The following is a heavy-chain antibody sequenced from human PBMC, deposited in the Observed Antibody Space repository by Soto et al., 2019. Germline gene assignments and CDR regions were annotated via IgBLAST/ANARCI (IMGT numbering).Heavy chain of an antibody. CDR3: VKEKMRAFDY. CDR1: GFSFTPYA. CDR2: ILHDGHNQ. J-gene: IGHJ4*02. Sequence: QVQLVQSGGGVVQPGRSLRLSCAASGFSFTPYAMHWVRQAPGKGLEGVGVILHDGHNQYFADSVQGRFTISRDNANNTLYLQMNSLRPEDTAVYYCVKEKMRAFDYWGQGTLVTVSS. V-gene: IGHV3-30*18.